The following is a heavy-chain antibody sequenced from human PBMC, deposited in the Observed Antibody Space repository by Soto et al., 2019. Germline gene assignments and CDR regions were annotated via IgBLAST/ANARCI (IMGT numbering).Heavy chain of an antibody. Sequence: QVQLVESGGGVVQPGRSLRLSCAASGFTFSSYGMHWVRQAPGKGLEWVAVISYDGSNKYYADSVKGRFTISRDNSKNTLYRHMDSLGAEDTAVYYCAQGAFRGELGECDYCGQGTLVTVSS. J-gene: IGHJ4*02. CDR2: ISYDGSNK. CDR1: GFTFSSYG. V-gene: IGHV3-30*18. D-gene: IGHD1-26*01. CDR3: AQGAFRGELGECDY.